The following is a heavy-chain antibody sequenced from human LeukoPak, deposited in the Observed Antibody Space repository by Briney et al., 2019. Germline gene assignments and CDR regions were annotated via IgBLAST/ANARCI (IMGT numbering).Heavy chain of an antibody. CDR3: ARDPTGIAAAGRWFDP. V-gene: IGHV4-59*12. CDR2: IYYTGIT. CDR1: GGSISSFY. J-gene: IGHJ5*02. D-gene: IGHD6-13*01. Sequence: SETLSLTCTVSGGSISSFYWSWIRQPPGKGLEWIGYIYYTGITNYNPSLKSRVTLSLDTSKNQFSLKLGSVTAADTAVYYCARDPTGIAAAGRWFDPWGQGTLVSVSS.